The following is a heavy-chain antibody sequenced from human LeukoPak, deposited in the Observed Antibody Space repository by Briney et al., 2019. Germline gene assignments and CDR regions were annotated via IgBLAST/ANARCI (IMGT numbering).Heavy chain of an antibody. J-gene: IGHJ4*02. CDR2: ISAYNGNT. V-gene: IGHV1-18*01. D-gene: IGHD5-12*01. CDR1: GYTFTSYG. Sequence: ASVKVSCKASGYTFTSYGISRVRQAPGQGLEWMGWISAYNGNTNYAQKIQGRVTMTTDTSTSTAYMELRSLRSDDTAVYYCATSPTTLAPHYWGQGTLVTVSS. CDR3: ATSPTTLAPHY.